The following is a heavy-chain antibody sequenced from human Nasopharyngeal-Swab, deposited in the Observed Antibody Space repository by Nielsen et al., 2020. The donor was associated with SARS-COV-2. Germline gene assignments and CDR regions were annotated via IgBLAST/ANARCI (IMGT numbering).Heavy chain of an antibody. CDR1: GGSISPYY. Sequence: SQTLSLTCTVSGGSISPYYWGWIRQPPGKGLEWIGYTYYTGSTNYNTSLKSRLTIAVARSKNQFSLRLTSVTAADTAVYYCAKEGATGWFDPWGQGTLVTVSS. CDR2: TYYTGST. V-gene: IGHV4-59*12. J-gene: IGHJ5*02. CDR3: AKEGATGWFDP.